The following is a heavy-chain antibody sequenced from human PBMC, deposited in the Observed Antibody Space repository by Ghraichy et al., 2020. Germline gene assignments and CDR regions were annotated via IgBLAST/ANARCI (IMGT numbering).Heavy chain of an antibody. CDR3: ARDWSSTSCYRTGLDP. CDR1: GFTFSNYW. CDR2: INRDGSST. D-gene: IGHD2-2*02. V-gene: IGHV3-74*01. Sequence: GGSLRLSCAASGFTFSNYWMHWVRQAPGKGLVWVSRINRDGSSTSYADSVMGRFTISRDNAKYTLYLQMNSLRAEATAVYYCARDWSSTSCYRTGLDPWGQGTPVTVSS. J-gene: IGHJ5*02.